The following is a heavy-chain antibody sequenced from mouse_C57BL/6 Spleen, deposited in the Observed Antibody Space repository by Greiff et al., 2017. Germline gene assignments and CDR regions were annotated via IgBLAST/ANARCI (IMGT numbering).Heavy chain of an antibody. CDR2: IYPRSGNT. V-gene: IGHV1-81*01. CDR3: ARWDYDLYYFDY. CDR1: GYTFTSYG. Sequence: VQLQPSGAELARPGASVKLSCKASGYTFTSYGISWVKQRTGQGLEWIGEIYPRSGNTYYNEKFKGKATLTADKSSSTAYMELRSLTSEDSAVYFCARWDYDLYYFDYWGQGTTLTVSS. D-gene: IGHD2-4*01. J-gene: IGHJ2*01.